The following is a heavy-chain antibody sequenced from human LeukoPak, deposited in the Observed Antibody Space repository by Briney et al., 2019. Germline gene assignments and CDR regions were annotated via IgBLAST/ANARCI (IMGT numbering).Heavy chain of an antibody. CDR3: TRDQT. V-gene: IGHV3-7*01. J-gene: IGHJ4*02. CDR1: LGSHW. CDR2: IKEDGSQK. Sequence: GGSLRLSCVGALGSHWLGWVRQAPGKGLEWVANIKEDGSQKYYMDSVKGRFTISRDNAKSSLFLQMNNLRVEDTAVYYCTRDQTWGQGTLVTVSS.